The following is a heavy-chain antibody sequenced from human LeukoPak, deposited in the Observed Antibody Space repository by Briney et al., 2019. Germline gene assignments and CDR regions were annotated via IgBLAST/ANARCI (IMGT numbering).Heavy chain of an antibody. CDR2: INHSGST. Sequence: PSETLSLTCAVYGGSFSGYYWSWIRQPPGKGLEWIGEINHSGSTNYNPSLKSRVTISVDTSKNQFSLKLSSVTAADTAVYYCARGLRDIVLMVYAIPAFDIWAKGQWSPSLQ. V-gene: IGHV4-34*01. D-gene: IGHD2-8*01. J-gene: IGHJ3*02. CDR3: ARGLRDIVLMVYAIPAFDI. CDR1: GGSFSGYY.